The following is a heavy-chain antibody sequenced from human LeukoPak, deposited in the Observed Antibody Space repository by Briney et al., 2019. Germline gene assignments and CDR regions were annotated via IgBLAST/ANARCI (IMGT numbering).Heavy chain of an antibody. CDR3: ARGSSTIPRGFDY. V-gene: IGHV3-21*01. Sequence: GGSLRLSCAASGFTFSSYSMNWVRQAPGKGLEWVSSISSSSSYIYYADSVKGRFTISRDNAKNSLYLQMNSLRAEDTAVYYCARGSSTIPRGFDYWGQGTLVTVSS. D-gene: IGHD2-15*01. CDR1: GFTFSSYS. CDR2: ISSSSSYI. J-gene: IGHJ4*02.